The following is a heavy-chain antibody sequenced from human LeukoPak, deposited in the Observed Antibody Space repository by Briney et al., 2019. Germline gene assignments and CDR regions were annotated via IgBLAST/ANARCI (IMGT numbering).Heavy chain of an antibody. CDR2: IYYSGST. V-gene: IGHV4-59*01. Sequence: SETLSHTCTVSGGSISSYYWSWIRQPPGKGLEWIGYIYYSGSTNYNPSLKSRVTMSVDTSKNQFSLKLSSVTAADTAMYYCARVGGYNSPLDYWGQGTLVTVSS. J-gene: IGHJ4*02. CDR1: GGSISSYY. CDR3: ARVGGYNSPLDY. D-gene: IGHD5-24*01.